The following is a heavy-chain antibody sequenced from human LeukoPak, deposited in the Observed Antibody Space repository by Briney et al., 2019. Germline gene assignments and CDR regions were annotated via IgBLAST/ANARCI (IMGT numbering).Heavy chain of an antibody. J-gene: IGHJ4*02. D-gene: IGHD3-22*01. V-gene: IGHV3-23*01. CDR2: ISGPGGGT. Sequence: GGSLRLSCAASGFTFSSYAMSWVRQAPGKGLEWVSGISGPGGGTYYGDSVKGRFTISRDNSKNTVHLQMNSLRAEDTAIYYCATEYYYDSSGYYPRNIGYWGQGTLVTVSS. CDR3: ATEYYYDSSGYYPRNIGY. CDR1: GFTFSSYA.